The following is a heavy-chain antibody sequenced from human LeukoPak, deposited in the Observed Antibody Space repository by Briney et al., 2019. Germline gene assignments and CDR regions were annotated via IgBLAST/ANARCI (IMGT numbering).Heavy chain of an antibody. CDR1: GGTFSSYA. J-gene: IGHJ6*03. CDR3: ASCLRDLIVGASPAYYYYYMDV. Sequence: SVKVSCKASGGTFSSYAISWVRQAPGQGLEWMGGIIPIFGTANYAQKFQGRVTITADESTSTAYMELSSLRSEDTAVYYCASCLRDLIVGASPAYYYYYMDVWGKGTTVTVSS. V-gene: IGHV1-69*01. CDR2: IIPIFGTA. D-gene: IGHD1-26*01.